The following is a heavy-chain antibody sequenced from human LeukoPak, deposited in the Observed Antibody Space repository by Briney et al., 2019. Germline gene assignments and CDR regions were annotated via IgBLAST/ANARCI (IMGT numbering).Heavy chain of an antibody. J-gene: IGHJ4*02. CDR2: ISGHGGNT. Sequence: GGSLRLSCAASGFTFSSYAMNWVRPPPGKGLEWVSGISGHGGNTYYADSVRGRFTISRDNSKNTLYLQMNSLRAEDTAVYYCANQPSLSSITDYWGQGTLVTVSS. CDR1: GFTFSSYA. CDR3: ANQPSLSSITDY. D-gene: IGHD1-14*01. V-gene: IGHV3-23*01.